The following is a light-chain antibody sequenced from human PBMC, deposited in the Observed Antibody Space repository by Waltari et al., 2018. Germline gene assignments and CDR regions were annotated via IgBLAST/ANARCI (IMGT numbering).Light chain of an antibody. CDR1: STAAGDYNY. J-gene: IGLJ3*02. Sequence: QSALTQPASVSGSPGPSITISRTGASTAAGDYNYVAWYQQIPGKAPKVIIYDVTKRPSGVSNRFSGSKSGNSASLSISGLQAEDEAHYYCCSYAGRSTWVFGGGTKVTVL. CDR3: CSYAGRSTWV. V-gene: IGLV2-14*03. CDR2: DVT.